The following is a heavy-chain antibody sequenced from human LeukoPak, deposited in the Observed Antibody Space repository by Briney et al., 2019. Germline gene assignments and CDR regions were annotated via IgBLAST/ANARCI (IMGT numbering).Heavy chain of an antibody. J-gene: IGHJ1*01. CDR3: ATDRRYFQH. Sequence: APVKVSCKASGYTFTGYYMHWVRQAPGKGLEWMGGFDPEDGETTYAQKFQGRVTMTEDTSTDTAYMELSSLRSEDTAVYYCATDRRYFQHWGQGTLVTVSS. CDR2: FDPEDGET. V-gene: IGHV1-24*01. CDR1: GYTFTGYY.